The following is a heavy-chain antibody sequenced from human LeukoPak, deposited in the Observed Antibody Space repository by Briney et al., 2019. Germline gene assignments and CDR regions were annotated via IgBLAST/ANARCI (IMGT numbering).Heavy chain of an antibody. Sequence: PSETLSLTCAVYGASFSGYYWSWIRQPPGKGLEWIWEINHSGSTNYNPSLKSRVTISVDTSKNQFSLKLSSVTAADTAVYYCARDLRITIFGVVISNWFDPWGQGTLVTVSS. V-gene: IGHV4-34*01. D-gene: IGHD3-3*01. CDR2: INHSGST. CDR3: ARDLRITIFGVVISNWFDP. J-gene: IGHJ5*02. CDR1: GASFSGYY.